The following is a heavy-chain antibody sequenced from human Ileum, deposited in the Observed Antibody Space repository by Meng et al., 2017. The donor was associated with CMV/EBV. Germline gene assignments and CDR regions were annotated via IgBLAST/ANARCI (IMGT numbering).Heavy chain of an antibody. CDR3: ARVDDFWSGYFDS. CDR1: GDRVARYSSA. J-gene: IGHJ4*02. CDR2: TYYRSKWYN. Sequence: GDRVARYSSAWNWLKQSPSRGLEWLGRTYYRSKWYNDYAVSVRSRITINPDTSKNQFSLQLNSVTPEDTAVYYCARVDDFWSGYFDSWGQGTLVTVSS. V-gene: IGHV6-1*01. D-gene: IGHD3-3*01.